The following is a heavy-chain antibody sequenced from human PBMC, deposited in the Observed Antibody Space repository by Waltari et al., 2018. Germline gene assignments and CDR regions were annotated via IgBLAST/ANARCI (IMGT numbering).Heavy chain of an antibody. CDR3: AREGVPAAVRADYYYPMDV. CDR1: EYPISSCI. CDR2: IHAGNGNT. D-gene: IGHD2-2*01. J-gene: IGHJ6*02. V-gene: IGHV1-3*01. Sequence: QVHLVHSGAEVKSPGASAKVSCKTSEYPISSCIIHCLRQAPGQRPEWMGWIHAGNGNTKYSQKFQDRVTITRDTSASTVYMELSSLRSEDPGVYFCAREGVPAAVRADYYYPMDVWGQGTTVTVSS.